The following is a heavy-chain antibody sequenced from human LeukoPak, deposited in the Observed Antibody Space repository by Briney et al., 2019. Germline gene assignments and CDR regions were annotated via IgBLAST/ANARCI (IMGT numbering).Heavy chain of an antibody. Sequence: GGSLRLSCAASGFTFSSYTMTWVRQAPGKGLEWVSSISGSGDNTYYADSVKGRFTVSRDNSRDTLYLQMNSLGADDTAVYYCAKGRWWFDLWGQGTLVTVSS. D-gene: IGHD6-13*01. CDR3: AKGRWWFDL. V-gene: IGHV3-23*01. CDR1: GFTFSSYT. J-gene: IGHJ5*02. CDR2: ISGSGDNT.